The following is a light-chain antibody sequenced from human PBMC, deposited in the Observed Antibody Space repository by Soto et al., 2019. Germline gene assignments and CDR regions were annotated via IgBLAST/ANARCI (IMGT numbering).Light chain of an antibody. J-gene: IGKJ1*01. V-gene: IGKV1-5*01. CDR2: DAS. Sequence: DIQMTQSPSTLSASVGDRVTITCRASQSISSWLAWYQQKPGKAPKLLIYDASSLESGVPSRFSGSGSGTEFTLTICSLQPDDVATYYCQQYNSYQLTFGQGTKVDIK. CDR1: QSISSW. CDR3: QQYNSYQLT.